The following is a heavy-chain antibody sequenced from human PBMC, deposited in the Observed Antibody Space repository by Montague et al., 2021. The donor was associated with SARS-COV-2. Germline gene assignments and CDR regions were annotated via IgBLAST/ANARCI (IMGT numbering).Heavy chain of an antibody. V-gene: IGHV4-61*02. D-gene: IGHD2-21*01. Sequence: TLSLTCTVSGGSISSGSYYWSRIRQPAGKGLEWIGRIYTSGSTNYNPSLKSRVTISVDTSKNQFSLKLSSVTAAATAVYYCARVVGLDFDYWGQGTLVTVSS. CDR1: GGSISSGSYY. CDR3: ARVVGLDFDY. CDR2: IYTSGST. J-gene: IGHJ4*02.